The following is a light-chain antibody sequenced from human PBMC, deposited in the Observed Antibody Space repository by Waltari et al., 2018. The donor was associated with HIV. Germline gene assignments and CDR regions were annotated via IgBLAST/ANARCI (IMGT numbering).Light chain of an antibody. V-gene: IGKV3-20*01. CDR1: PGVSNSY. CDR3: QQYGSSYWT. J-gene: IGKJ1*01. CDR2: GAS. Sequence: DIVLTQSPGTLSLSPGERATLSCRASPGVSNSYLAWYQQKPGQAPRLFIYGASTRATGIPYRFSGSGSGTDFTLTVSRLEPEDFAVYYCQQYGSSYWTFGQGTKVEIK.